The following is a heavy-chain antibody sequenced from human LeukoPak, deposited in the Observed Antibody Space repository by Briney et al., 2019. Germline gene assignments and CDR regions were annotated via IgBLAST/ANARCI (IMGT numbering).Heavy chain of an antibody. CDR1: GGSISSSSYY. D-gene: IGHD6-13*01. Sequence: SETLSLTCTVSGGSISSSSYYWGWIRQPPGKGLEWIGSIYYSGSTNYNPSLKSRVTISVDTSKNQFSLKLSSVTAADTAVYYCARDRHGSSWYWDYYYYMDVWGKGTTVTISS. CDR2: IYYSGST. CDR3: ARDRHGSSWYWDYYYYMDV. J-gene: IGHJ6*03. V-gene: IGHV4-39*07.